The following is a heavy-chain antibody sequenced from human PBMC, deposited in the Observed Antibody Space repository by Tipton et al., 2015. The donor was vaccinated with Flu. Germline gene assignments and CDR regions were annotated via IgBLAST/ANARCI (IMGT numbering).Heavy chain of an antibody. J-gene: IGHJ4*02. D-gene: IGHD2-2*01. CDR2: INHSRRT. Sequence: TLSLTCAVYSGSVSGHYWSWIRQPPGKGLEWIGEINHSRRTNYNPSLKSRVTISVDTSKNQFSLKLSSVTAADTAVYYCARGDCSSTSCLDYWGQGTLVTVSS. CDR1: SGSVSGHY. V-gene: IGHV4-34*01. CDR3: ARGDCSSTSCLDY.